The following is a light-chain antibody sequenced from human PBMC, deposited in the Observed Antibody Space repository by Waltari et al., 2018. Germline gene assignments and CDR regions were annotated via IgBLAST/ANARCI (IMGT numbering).Light chain of an antibody. Sequence: LVLTQSPSASASLGASVKLTCTLSSGYSSNVIAWLQQQPGKGPRYLMKVNSDGSHRKGGDIPDRFSASKSGTECQLTSASLQSEDEADYFWQTGGHGTWVFGGGTKLTVL. CDR1: SGYSSNV. J-gene: IGLJ3*02. CDR3: QTGGHGTWV. CDR2: VNSDGSH. V-gene: IGLV4-69*01.